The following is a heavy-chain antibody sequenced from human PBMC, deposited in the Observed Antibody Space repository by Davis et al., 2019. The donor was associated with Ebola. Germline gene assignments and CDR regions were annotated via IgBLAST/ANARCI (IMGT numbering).Heavy chain of an antibody. CDR3: ARGFRIAAAGPGDY. V-gene: IGHV1-46*01. J-gene: IGHJ4*02. D-gene: IGHD6-13*01. Sequence: ASVKVSCKASGYTFTGYYMHWVRQAPGQGLEWMGIINPSGGSTSYAQKFQGRVTMTRDTSTSTAYMELRSLRSDDTAVYYCARGFRIAAAGPGDYWGQGTLVTVSS. CDR2: INPSGGST. CDR1: GYTFTGYY.